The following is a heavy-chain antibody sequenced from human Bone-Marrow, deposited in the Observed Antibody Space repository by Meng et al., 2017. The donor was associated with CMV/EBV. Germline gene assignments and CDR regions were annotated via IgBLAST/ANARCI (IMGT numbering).Heavy chain of an antibody. CDR3: AREQGYRITTDYYYGMDV. J-gene: IGHJ6*02. CDR2: ISSSGSTI. Sequence: GESLKISCAASGFTFSDYYLSWIRQAPGKGLEWVSYISSSGSTIYYADSVKGRFTISRDNAKNSLYLQMNSLRAEDTAVYYCAREQGYRITTDYYYGMDVWGQGTTVTVSS. CDR1: GFTFSDYY. V-gene: IGHV3-11*01. D-gene: IGHD4-11*01.